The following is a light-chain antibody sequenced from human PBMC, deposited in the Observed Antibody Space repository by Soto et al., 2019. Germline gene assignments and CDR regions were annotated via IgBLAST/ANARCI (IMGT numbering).Light chain of an antibody. CDR3: QHYGILPWT. CDR2: GAS. CDR1: QSVSSSY. J-gene: IGKJ1*01. V-gene: IGKV3-20*01. Sequence: EMVLTQSPGPLSLSPGERATLSCRASQSVSSSYLAWYQQKPSQAPRLLIYGASSSATGIPDRFSGSGSGTGFNSTISRLEPEAFAVYYCQHYGILPWTSGHGTKVDIK.